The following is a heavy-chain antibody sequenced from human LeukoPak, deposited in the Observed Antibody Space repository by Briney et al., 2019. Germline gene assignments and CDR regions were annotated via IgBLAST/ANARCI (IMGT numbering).Heavy chain of an antibody. CDR1: GYSLSSGY. CDR2: ISSSSSYI. V-gene: IGHV3-21*01. D-gene: IGHD5-12*01. CDR3: ARNSGYDFWLLL. Sequence: PSETLSLTCAVSGYSLSSGYYWGCVRQPPGKGLEWVSSISSSSSYIYYADSVKGRFTISRDNDKNSLYLQMNSLRAEDTAVYYCARNSGYDFWLLLWGQGTLVTVSS. J-gene: IGHJ4*02.